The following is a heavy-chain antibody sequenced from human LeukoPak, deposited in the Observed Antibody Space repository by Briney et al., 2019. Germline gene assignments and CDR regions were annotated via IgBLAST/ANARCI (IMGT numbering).Heavy chain of an antibody. Sequence: GGSLRLSCAASGFTVSSNYMSWVRQAPGKGLEWVSVIYSGGSTYYADSVKGRFTISRDNSKNTLYLRMNSLRAEDTAVYYCARDGRFSSGSSNWFDPWGQGTLVTVSS. D-gene: IGHD6-19*01. CDR3: ARDGRFSSGSSNWFDP. CDR1: GFTVSSNY. J-gene: IGHJ5*02. V-gene: IGHV3-53*01. CDR2: IYSGGST.